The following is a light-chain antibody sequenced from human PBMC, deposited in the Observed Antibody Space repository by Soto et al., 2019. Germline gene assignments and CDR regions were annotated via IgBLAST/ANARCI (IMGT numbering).Light chain of an antibody. Sequence: DIQMTQSPSTLSASVGDRVTITCRASQSISSWLAWYQQKPGKAPKLLIYDASSLESGVPSRFSGSGSGTEFTLTISSLQPDDFATYFCQLHDDFSWTFGQGTKVDIK. CDR1: QSISSW. CDR2: DAS. CDR3: QLHDDFSWT. J-gene: IGKJ1*01. V-gene: IGKV1-5*01.